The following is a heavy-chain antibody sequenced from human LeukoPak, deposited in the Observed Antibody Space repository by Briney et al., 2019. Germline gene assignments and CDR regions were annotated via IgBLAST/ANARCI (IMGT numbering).Heavy chain of an antibody. J-gene: IGHJ4*02. D-gene: IGHD2-15*01. V-gene: IGHV3-48*03. CDR3: PRGSGYVLDY. CDR1: GFSFSTFE. Sequence: GGSLRLSCAASGFSFSTFEMNWVRQAPGKGLEWISHISTGGRTIYYADSVKGRFTISRDNAKNSLYLQMNSLRGEDTGVYYCPRGSGYVLDYWTQGTQVTVSS. CDR2: ISTGGRTI.